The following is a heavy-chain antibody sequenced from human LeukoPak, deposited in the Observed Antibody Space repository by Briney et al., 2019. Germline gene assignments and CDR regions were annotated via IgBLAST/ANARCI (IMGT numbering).Heavy chain of an antibody. CDR1: GFTFSNAW. CDR2: ISGSGAAT. J-gene: IGHJ4*02. Sequence: GGSLRLSCAASGFTFSNAWMSWVRQARGKGLGWVSTISGSGAATYYADSVKGRFTISRDNSKNTLYLQMNSLRAEDTAIYYCAKDAEWTTVTFDFDYWGQGTLVTVSS. D-gene: IGHD4-17*01. V-gene: IGHV3-23*01. CDR3: AKDAEWTTVTFDFDY.